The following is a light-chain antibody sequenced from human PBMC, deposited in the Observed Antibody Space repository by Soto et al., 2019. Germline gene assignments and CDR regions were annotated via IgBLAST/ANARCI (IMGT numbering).Light chain of an antibody. CDR3: QQSDSFPWT. CDR1: QGISGW. Sequence: DIQMTQSPSSVSASVGDRVTITCRASQGISGWLVWYQQKPGRAPKLLIAAASGLQTGVPSRFSGSGSGTEFTLTISSLQPEDFATYYCQQSDSFPWTFGQGTKVDIK. CDR2: AAS. V-gene: IGKV1-12*01. J-gene: IGKJ1*01.